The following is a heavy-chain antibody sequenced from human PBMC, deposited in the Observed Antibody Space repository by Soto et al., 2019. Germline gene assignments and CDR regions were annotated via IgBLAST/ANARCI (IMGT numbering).Heavy chain of an antibody. D-gene: IGHD3-10*01. J-gene: IGHJ5*02. CDR1: GSSIISGGHY. V-gene: IGHV4-31*03. CDR2: IYYSGST. Sequence: PSETLSLTCPVPGSSIISGGHYWIWILQSPGKGLEWIGYIYYSGSTYYNPSLKSRVTISVDTSNNQFSLKLRFVTAADTAVYYCAREAVAYYDSGSYNWFDPWGQG. CDR3: AREAVAYYDSGSYNWFDP.